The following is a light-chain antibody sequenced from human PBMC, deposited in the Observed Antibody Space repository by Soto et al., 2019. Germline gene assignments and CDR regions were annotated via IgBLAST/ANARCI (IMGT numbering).Light chain of an antibody. CDR1: QSINNY. Sequence: DIQMTQSPSSPSASVGDRGTITCRASQSINNYLNWYQQKPGKAPKLLIYAASTLQRGVPSRFSGSGSGTEFTLTIVSLQPEDFASYFCQQSYSSPQTFGQGTKVDIK. CDR2: AAS. CDR3: QQSYSSPQT. V-gene: IGKV1-39*01. J-gene: IGKJ1*01.